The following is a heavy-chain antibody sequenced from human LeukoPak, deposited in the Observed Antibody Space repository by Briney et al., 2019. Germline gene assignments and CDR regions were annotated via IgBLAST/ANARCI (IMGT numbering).Heavy chain of an antibody. V-gene: IGHV1-2*02. CDR1: GYTFTDYY. J-gene: IGHJ4*02. Sequence: ASVKVSCKASGYTFTDYYMHWVRQAPGQGFEWMGWINPNSGDTNYAQKLQGGVTMTRDTSISTAHMELSRLRSDDTAVYYCARANFLYCSSTTCLFDYWGQGTLVIVSS. CDR3: ARANFLYCSSTTCLFDY. CDR2: INPNSGDT. D-gene: IGHD2-2*01.